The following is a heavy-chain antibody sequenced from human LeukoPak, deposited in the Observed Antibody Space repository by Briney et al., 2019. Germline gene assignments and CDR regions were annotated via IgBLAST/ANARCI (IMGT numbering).Heavy chain of an antibody. CDR3: ARDGIYDFWSGYGPFDY. CDR2: IYSGGST. J-gene: IGHJ4*02. D-gene: IGHD3-3*01. Sequence: GGSLRLSCAASGFTVSSNYMSWVRQAPGKGLEWVSVIYSGGSTYYADSVKGRFTISRDNSKNTLYLQMNSLRTEDTAVYYCARDGIYDFWSGYGPFDYWGQGTLVTVSS. CDR1: GFTVSSNY. V-gene: IGHV3-53*01.